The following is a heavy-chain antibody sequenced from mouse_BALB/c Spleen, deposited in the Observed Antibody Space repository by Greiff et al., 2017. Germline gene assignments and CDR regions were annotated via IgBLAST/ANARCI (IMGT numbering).Heavy chain of an antibody. D-gene: IGHD1-1*01. CDR1: GFSFTSYD. J-gene: IGHJ4*01. CDR2: IWTGGGT. CDR3: VRDTTVYYYAMDY. Sequence: VQLVESGPGLVAPSQSLSITCTVSGFSFTSYDISWIRQPPGKGLEWLGVIWTGGGTNYNSAFMSRLSISKDNSKSQVFLKMNSLQTDDTAIYYCVRDTTVYYYAMDYWGQGTSVTVSS. V-gene: IGHV2-9-2*01.